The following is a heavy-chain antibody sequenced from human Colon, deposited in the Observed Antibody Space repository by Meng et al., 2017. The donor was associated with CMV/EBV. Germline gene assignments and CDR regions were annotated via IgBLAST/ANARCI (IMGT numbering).Heavy chain of an antibody. CDR1: GFTFTGHY. CDR3: ARDGIRGVFFFDY. CDR2: IDANSGGT. D-gene: IGHD1-14*01. J-gene: IGHJ4*02. Sequence: QGLLVQSGAGVKGPGAQVKFSCKASGFTFTGHYMHWVRQAPGQGLEWMGWIDANSGGTNYAQKFQGRLTMTRDTSISTVYMELNRLRSDDTAVYFCARDGIRGVFFFDYWGQGTLVTVSS. V-gene: IGHV1-2*02.